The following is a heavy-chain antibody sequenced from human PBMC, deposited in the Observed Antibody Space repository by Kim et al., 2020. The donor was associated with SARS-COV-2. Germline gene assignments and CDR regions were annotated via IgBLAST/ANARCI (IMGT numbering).Heavy chain of an antibody. CDR3: ARGYGACCRYY. Sequence: SETLSLTCAAYGGSFNEYYWTWIRQPPGKGLEWIGEINHSGSTNNNPSPMRRVSISVDTSKNQFSLELTSVTAPETAGYYCARGYGACCRYY. J-gene: IGHJ6*01. CDR2: INHSGST. D-gene: IGHD3-10*01. CDR1: GGSFNEYY. V-gene: IGHV4-34*01.